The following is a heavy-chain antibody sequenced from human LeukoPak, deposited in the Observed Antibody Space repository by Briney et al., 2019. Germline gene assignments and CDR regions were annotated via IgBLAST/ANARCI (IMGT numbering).Heavy chain of an antibody. V-gene: IGHV3-7*01. J-gene: IGHJ4*02. CDR1: GFTFGTYL. CDR2: IKQDGSEK. Sequence: GGSLRLSCAASGFTFGTYLMSWVRQAPGKGLEWVANIKQDGSEKYYVDSVKGRFTISRDNAKNSLYLQMNSLRAEDTAVYYCAREGYDFWSGYSFYFDYWGQGTLVTVSS. CDR3: AREGYDFWSGYSFYFDY. D-gene: IGHD3-3*01.